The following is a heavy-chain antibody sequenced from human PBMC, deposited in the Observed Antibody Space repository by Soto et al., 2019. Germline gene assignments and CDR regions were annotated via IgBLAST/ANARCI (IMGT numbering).Heavy chain of an antibody. J-gene: IGHJ5*02. CDR2: INHSGTT. CDR3: ARVVYSSSKRFLARWFDP. CDR1: GGSFTDYF. D-gene: IGHD6-6*01. Sequence: SETLSVTCAVYGGSFTDYFWSWIRQPPGKGLEWIAEINHSGTTGYNPSLKSRVTMSVDPSKNQFSLKLSSVTAADTAVYYCARVVYSSSKRFLARWFDPWGQGTLVT. V-gene: IGHV4-34*01.